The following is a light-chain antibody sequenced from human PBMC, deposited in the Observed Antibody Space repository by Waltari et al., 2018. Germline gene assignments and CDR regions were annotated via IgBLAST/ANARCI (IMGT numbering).Light chain of an antibody. V-gene: IGKV1-39*01. CDR1: QSISSY. Sequence: DIQMTQSPSSLSASVGDRVTITCLASQSISSYLNWYQQKPGIAPKLLIYAASSLQSGVPSRFSGSGSGRDFTLIISSLQPEDFATYSCQQSYSHTRTFGQGTKVEIK. J-gene: IGKJ1*01. CDR2: AAS. CDR3: QQSYSHTRT.